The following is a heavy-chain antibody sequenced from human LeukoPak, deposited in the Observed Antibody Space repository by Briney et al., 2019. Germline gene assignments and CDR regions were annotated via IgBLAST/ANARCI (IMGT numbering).Heavy chain of an antibody. D-gene: IGHD2-2*01. CDR2: IKQDGSEK. J-gene: IGHJ4*02. CDR3: ASLIVVVPAAIYYFDY. CDR1: GFTFSSYW. Sequence: GGSLRLSCAASGFTFSSYWMSWVRQAPGKGLEWVTNIKQDGSEKYYVDSVKGRFTISRDNAKNSLYLQMNSLRAEDTAVYYCASLIVVVPAAIYYFDYWDQRTLVTVSS. V-gene: IGHV3-7*03.